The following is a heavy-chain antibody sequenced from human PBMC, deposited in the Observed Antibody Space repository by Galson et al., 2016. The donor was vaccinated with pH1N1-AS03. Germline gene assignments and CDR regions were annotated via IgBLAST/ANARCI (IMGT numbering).Heavy chain of an antibody. Sequence: SVKVSCKASGYTFMYYHIHWVRQAPGQGLQWVGGFNPYHGVAIYAPTFQGRVSMTTDTSISTAYMDLYSLKSDDTAVYNWARRGRTVGTEVNPGFDNWAQGTLVTVSS. J-gene: IGHJ4*02. CDR3: ARRGRTVGTEVNPGFDN. D-gene: IGHD3-10*01. V-gene: IGHV1-2*02. CDR2: FNPYHGVA. CDR1: GYTFMYYH.